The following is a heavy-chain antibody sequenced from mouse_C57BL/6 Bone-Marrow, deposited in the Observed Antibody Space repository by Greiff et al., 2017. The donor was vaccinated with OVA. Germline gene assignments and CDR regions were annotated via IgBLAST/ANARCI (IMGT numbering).Heavy chain of an antibody. CDR3: AYLHYYGSSLDY. V-gene: IGHV1-82*01. Sequence: VKVVESGPELVKPGASVKISCKASGYAFSSSWMNWVKPRPGKGLEWIGRIYPGDGDTNYNGKFKGKATLTADKSSSTAYMQLSSLTSEDSAVYFCAYLHYYGSSLDYCGQGTTLTVSS. J-gene: IGHJ2*01. D-gene: IGHD1-1*01. CDR2: IYPGDGDT. CDR1: GYAFSSSW.